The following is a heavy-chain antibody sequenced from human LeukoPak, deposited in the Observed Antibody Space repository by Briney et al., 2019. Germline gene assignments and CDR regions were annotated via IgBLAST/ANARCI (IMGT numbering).Heavy chain of an antibody. D-gene: IGHD1-26*01. Sequence: GGSLRLSCAAAVFTFSGSAMHWVRQAAGKGLEWVGRIRSKANSYATAYAASVKGRFTISRDDSKNTAYLQMNSLKTEDTAVYYCTRGSGSYEFDYWGQGTLVTVSS. CDR1: VFTFSGSA. V-gene: IGHV3-73*01. CDR3: TRGSGSYEFDY. CDR2: IRSKANSYAT. J-gene: IGHJ4*02.